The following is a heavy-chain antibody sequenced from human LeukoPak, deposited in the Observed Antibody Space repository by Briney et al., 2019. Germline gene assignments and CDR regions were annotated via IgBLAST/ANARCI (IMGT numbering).Heavy chain of an antibody. V-gene: IGHV3-11*06. D-gene: IGHD3-16*01. CDR1: GFTFSDYY. Sequence: GGSLRLSCAASGFTFSDYYMSWIRQAPGKGLEWVSYISNSSSYTNYADSVKGRFTISRDNAKNSLYLQMNSLRAEDTAVYYCASTGGGYYFDYWGQGTLVTVSS. J-gene: IGHJ4*02. CDR3: ASTGGGYYFDY. CDR2: ISNSSSYT.